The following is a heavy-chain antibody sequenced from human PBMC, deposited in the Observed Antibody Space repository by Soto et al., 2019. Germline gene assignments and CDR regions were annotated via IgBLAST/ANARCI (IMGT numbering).Heavy chain of an antibody. J-gene: IGHJ6*02. CDR1: GGSISSGGYY. Sequence: TLSLTCTVSGGSISSGGYYWSWIRQHPGKGLEWIGYIYYSGSTYYNPSLKSRVTISVDTSKNQFSLKLSSVTAADTAVYYCARVSGRNYYYGMDVWGQGTTVTVSS. D-gene: IGHD3-10*01. CDR3: ARVSGRNYYYGMDV. CDR2: IYYSGST. V-gene: IGHV4-30-4*08.